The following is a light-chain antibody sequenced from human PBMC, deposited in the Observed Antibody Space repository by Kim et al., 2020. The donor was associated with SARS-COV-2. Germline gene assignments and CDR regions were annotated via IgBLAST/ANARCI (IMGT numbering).Light chain of an antibody. CDR2: DTN. J-gene: IGLJ3*02. Sequence: QAVVTQEPSLTVSPGGTVTLTCGSSTGVVTSDHYTYWFQQKPGQAPRTLIYDTNKKHSWTPARFSGSLLGDKAALTLSGAQPEDEADYYCLLSCLPSCSGAWVFGGGTKLTVL. CDR3: LLSCLPSCSGAWV. V-gene: IGLV7-46*01. CDR1: TGVVTSDHY.